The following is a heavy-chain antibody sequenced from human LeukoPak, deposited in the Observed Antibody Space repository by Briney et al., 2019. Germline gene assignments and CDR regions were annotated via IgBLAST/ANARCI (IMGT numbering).Heavy chain of an antibody. CDR3: ARRGSSWFAFDI. Sequence: ASVKVSCKASGYTFTGYYMHWVRQAPGQGLEWMGWMNPNSGNTGYAQKFQGRVTITRNTSISTAYMELSSLRSEDTAVYYCARRGSSWFAFDIWGQGTMVTVSS. J-gene: IGHJ3*02. CDR1: GYTFTGYY. D-gene: IGHD6-13*01. V-gene: IGHV1-8*03. CDR2: MNPNSGNT.